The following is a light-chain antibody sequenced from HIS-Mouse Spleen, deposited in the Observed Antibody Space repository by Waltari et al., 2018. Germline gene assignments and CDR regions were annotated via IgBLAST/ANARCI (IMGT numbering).Light chain of an antibody. CDR2: KDS. CDR3: YSAADNSGV. J-gene: IGLJ2*01. CDR1: VLAKKY. V-gene: IGLV3-27*01. Sequence: SYELTQPSSVSVSPGQTARITCSGDVLAKKYARWFQQKPGPAPVLVFYKDSERPSGIAEPFSGSSTGTTVTLTISGAQVEDEADYYCYSAADNSGVFGGGTKLTVL.